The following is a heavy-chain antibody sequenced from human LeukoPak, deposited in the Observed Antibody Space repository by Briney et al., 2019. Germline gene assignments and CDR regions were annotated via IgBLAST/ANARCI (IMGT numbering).Heavy chain of an antibody. Sequence: GGSLRLSCAASGFTFSSYGMHWVRQAPGKGLEWVAVISYYGSNKYYADSVKGRFTISRDNSKNTLYLQMNSLRAEDTAVYYCAKDLYSSSWTHYYYYYMDVWGKGTTVTVSS. V-gene: IGHV3-30*18. CDR2: ISYYGSNK. CDR3: AKDLYSSSWTHYYYYYMDV. D-gene: IGHD6-13*01. CDR1: GFTFSSYG. J-gene: IGHJ6*03.